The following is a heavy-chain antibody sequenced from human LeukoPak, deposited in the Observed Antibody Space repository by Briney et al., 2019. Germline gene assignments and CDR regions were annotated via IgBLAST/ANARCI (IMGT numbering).Heavy chain of an antibody. V-gene: IGHV1-69*13. Sequence: GASVKVSCKASGGTFSTDAISWVRQAPGQGLEWMGGIVPIFGMTNYAQRFQGRVTITADESTSTVYMELRSLRSEDTAVYYCARGPPIVVVTAILIRSYAFDTWGQGTMVTVSS. J-gene: IGHJ3*02. CDR1: GGTFSTDA. CDR2: IVPIFGMT. D-gene: IGHD2-21*02. CDR3: ARGPPIVVVTAILIRSYAFDT.